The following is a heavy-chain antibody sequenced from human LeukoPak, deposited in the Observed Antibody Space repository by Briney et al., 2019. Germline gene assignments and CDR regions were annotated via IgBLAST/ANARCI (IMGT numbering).Heavy chain of an antibody. D-gene: IGHD2-2*01. V-gene: IGHV4-59*01. CDR2: ISYSGST. CDR1: GGSISSYY. CDR3: ARGPGTSRLGGFDY. J-gene: IGHJ4*02. Sequence: SETLSLTCTVSGGSISSYYWSWIRQPPGKGLEWIGYISYSGSTNYNPSLKSRVTISADTSKNQFSLKLTSVTAADTAVYYCARGPGTSRLGGFDYWGQGTLVTVSS.